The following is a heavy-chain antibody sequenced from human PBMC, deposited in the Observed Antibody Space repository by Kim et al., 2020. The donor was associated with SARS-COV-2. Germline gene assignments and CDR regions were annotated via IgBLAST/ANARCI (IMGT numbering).Heavy chain of an antibody. CDR2: IYPSDSDT. CDR1: GYSFTSYW. Sequence: GASLKISCKGSGYSFTSYWIGWVRQMPGKGLELMGVIYPSDSDTRYSPSFQGQVTISADKSISTAYLQWSGLKASDTAMYYCARLIGSGYYYFAYWGPGTLVTVSS. J-gene: IGHJ4*01. D-gene: IGHD3-22*01. CDR3: ARLIGSGYYYFAY. V-gene: IGHV5-51*01.